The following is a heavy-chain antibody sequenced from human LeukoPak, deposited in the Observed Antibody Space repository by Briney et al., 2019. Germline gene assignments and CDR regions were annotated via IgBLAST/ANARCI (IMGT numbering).Heavy chain of an antibody. CDR2: IYNGVNT. CDR3: AGGPRWLVFDY. D-gene: IGHD6-19*01. V-gene: IGHV3-53*01. Sequence: PGGSLRLSCAASGFTVSSNYMAWVRQAPGKGLEWVSVIYNGVNTNYADSVKGRFTISRDNSKNTLYLQMNSLRAEDTAVYYCAGGPRWLVFDYWGQGTLVTVSS. J-gene: IGHJ4*02. CDR1: GFTVSSNY.